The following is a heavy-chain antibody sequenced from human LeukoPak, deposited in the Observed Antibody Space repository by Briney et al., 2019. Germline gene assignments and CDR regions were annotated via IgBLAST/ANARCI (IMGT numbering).Heavy chain of an antibody. CDR1: GGSFSGYY. CDR3: ARVGRGSSWYARGAYYYYYYMDV. V-gene: IGHV4-34*01. Sequence: SETLSLTCAVYGGSFSGYYWSWIRQLPGKGLEWIGEINHSGSTNYNPSLKSRVTISVDTSKNQFSLKLSSVTAADTAVYYCARVGRGSSWYARGAYYYYYYMDVWGKGTTVTVSS. CDR2: INHSGST. J-gene: IGHJ6*03. D-gene: IGHD6-13*01.